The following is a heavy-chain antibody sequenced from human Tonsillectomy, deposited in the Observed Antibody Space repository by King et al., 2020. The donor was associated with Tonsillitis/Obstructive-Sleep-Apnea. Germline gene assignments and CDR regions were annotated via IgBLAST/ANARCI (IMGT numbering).Heavy chain of an antibody. CDR1: GFTFSSYA. D-gene: IGHD5-18*01. CDR2: ISYDGSNK. Sequence: VQLVESGGGVVQPGRSLRLSCAASGFTFSSYAIHRVRQAPGKGLEWVAVISYDGSNKYYADSVKGRFTISRDNSKNTLYLQMNSLRAEDTAVYYCAGEGGYSYGHGTLDYWGQGTLVTVSS. J-gene: IGHJ4*02. CDR3: AGEGGYSYGHGTLDY. V-gene: IGHV3-30*04.